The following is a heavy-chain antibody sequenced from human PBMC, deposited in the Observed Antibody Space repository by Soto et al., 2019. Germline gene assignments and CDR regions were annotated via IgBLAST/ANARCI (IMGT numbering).Heavy chain of an antibody. CDR3: ARDMKLGRTTTINCFVA. D-gene: IGHD5-12*01. J-gene: IGHJ5*02. CDR1: GFTADDYA. V-gene: IGHV3-9*02. Sequence: EVQLVESGGGLVQPGRSLRLSCVASGFTADDYALHWFRQSPANGLEWVSGNSSNSETIHYADSVKGRFTISTDDAKTSLFLQMNSLRPEDTAVYYCARDMKLGRTTTINCFVAWGQGTLVTVSS. CDR2: NSSNSETI.